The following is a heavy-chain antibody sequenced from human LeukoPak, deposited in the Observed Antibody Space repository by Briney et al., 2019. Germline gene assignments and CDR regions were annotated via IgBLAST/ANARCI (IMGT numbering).Heavy chain of an antibody. CDR2: IWSDGNTQ. CDR3: ARGYCSGGSCYPGYFDY. Sequence: GGSLRLSCAASGFTFNHYAMQWVRQAPGKGLEWVAVIWSDGNTQYYADSVRGRFTVSRDNSKDTLYLQMNSLRAEDTAVYYCARGYCSGGSCYPGYFDYWGQGTLVTVSS. V-gene: IGHV3-33*01. D-gene: IGHD2-15*01. J-gene: IGHJ4*02. CDR1: GFTFNHYA.